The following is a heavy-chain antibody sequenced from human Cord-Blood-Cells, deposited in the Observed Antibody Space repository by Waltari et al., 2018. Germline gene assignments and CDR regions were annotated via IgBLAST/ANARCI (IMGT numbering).Heavy chain of an antibody. CDR2: INHSGST. J-gene: IGHJ3*02. CDR1: GGSFSGYY. V-gene: IGHV4-34*01. Sequence: QVQLQQWGAGLLKPSETLSLTCAVYGGSFSGYYWSWIRQPPGKGLEWIGEINHSGSTNYTPSLKSRVTISVDTSKNQFSRKLSSVTAADTAVYYRARRGYYYGSGSAFDIWGQGTMVTVSS. CDR3: ARRGYYYGSGSAFDI. D-gene: IGHD3-10*01.